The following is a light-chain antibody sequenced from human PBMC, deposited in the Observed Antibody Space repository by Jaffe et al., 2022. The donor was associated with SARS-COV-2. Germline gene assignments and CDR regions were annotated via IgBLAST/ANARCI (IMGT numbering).Light chain of an antibody. V-gene: IGKV1-5*03. CDR3: QQYSSYPGT. Sequence: QMTQSPSTLSASVGDRVTITCRTSQNISPWLAWYQQKPGKAPKLLIYRASSLEIGVPSRFSGSGSGTEFTLTITSLQPDDFATYYCQQYSSYPGTFGQGTKVEIK. CDR1: QNISPW. J-gene: IGKJ1*01. CDR2: RAS.